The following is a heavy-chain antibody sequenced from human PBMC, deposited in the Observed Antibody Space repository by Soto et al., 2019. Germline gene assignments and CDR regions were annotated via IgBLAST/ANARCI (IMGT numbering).Heavy chain of an antibody. CDR2: IYYSGTS. V-gene: IGHV4-39*01. D-gene: IGHD2-2*01. CDR1: GGSIRDDTYY. J-gene: IGHJ5*02. CDR3: ARLHCYSPNCVPLDP. Sequence: QLQLQESGPGLVKPSETLSLTCTVSGGSIRDDTYYWGWIRQPPGKGLEWIGSIYYSGTSSYNPSIKSRVTLSVDTSKKQLSLRLISVTAADTAAYYCARLHCYSPNCVPLDPWGQGTLVIVSS.